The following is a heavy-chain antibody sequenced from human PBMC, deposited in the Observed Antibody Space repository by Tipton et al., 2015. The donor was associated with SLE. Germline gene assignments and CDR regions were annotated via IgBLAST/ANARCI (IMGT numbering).Heavy chain of an antibody. CDR3: ARVRRGSGYNDACDI. V-gene: IGHV4-39*07. D-gene: IGHD3-22*01. CDR2: INHSGST. Sequence: TLSLTCTVSGGSISSSSYYWGWIRQPPGKGLEWIGEINHSGSTNYNPSLKSRVTISVDTSKNQFSLKLSSVTAADTAVYYCARVRRGSGYNDACDIWGQGTMVTVSS. J-gene: IGHJ3*02. CDR1: GGSISSSSYY.